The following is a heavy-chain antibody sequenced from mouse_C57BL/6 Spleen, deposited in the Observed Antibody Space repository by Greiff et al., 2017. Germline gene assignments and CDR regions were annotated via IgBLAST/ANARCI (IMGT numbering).Heavy chain of an antibody. CDR2: IHPNSGST. CDR1: GYTFTSYW. CDR3: EANWDKSSYAMDY. D-gene: IGHD4-1*02. Sequence: QVQLQQPGAELVKPGASVKLSCKASGYTFTSYWMHWVKQRPGQGLEWIGMIHPNSGSTNYNEKFKSKATLTVDKSSSTAYMQLSSLTSEDSAVYYCEANWDKSSYAMDYWGQGTSVTVSS. J-gene: IGHJ4*01. V-gene: IGHV1-64*01.